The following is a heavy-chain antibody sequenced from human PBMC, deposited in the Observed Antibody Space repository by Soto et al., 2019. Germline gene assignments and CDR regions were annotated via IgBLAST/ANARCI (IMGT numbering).Heavy chain of an antibody. CDR2: IYYSGST. Sequence: PSETLSLTCTVSGGSISSYYWSWIRQPPGKGLEWIGYIYYSGSTNYNPSLKSRVTISVDTSKNQFSLKLSSVTAADTAVYYCARVGGAPNYYDSSGYYYYFDYWGQGTLVTVSS. V-gene: IGHV4-59*01. D-gene: IGHD3-22*01. CDR1: GGSISSYY. CDR3: ARVGGAPNYYDSSGYYYYFDY. J-gene: IGHJ4*02.